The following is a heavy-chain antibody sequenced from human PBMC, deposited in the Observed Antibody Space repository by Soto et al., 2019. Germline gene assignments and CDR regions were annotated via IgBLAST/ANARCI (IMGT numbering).Heavy chain of an antibody. CDR1: GYIFPSYN. V-gene: IGHV1-46*01. Sequence: QVQLVQSGADMKKPGASGKVSCKAAGYIFPSYNMHWLRQPPGQGLEWMGTINPSGGSTIYPQKFQGRVTMTRDTSTSTVYMELSSLRSEDTAVYYCARGSGSYNGYGMDVWGQGTTVTVSS. D-gene: IGHD3-10*01. CDR2: INPSGGST. J-gene: IGHJ6*02. CDR3: ARGSGSYNGYGMDV.